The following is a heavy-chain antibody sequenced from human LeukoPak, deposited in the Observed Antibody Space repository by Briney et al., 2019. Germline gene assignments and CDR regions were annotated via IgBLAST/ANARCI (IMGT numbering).Heavy chain of an antibody. CDR2: ISDIGSI. D-gene: IGHD3-10*01. J-gene: IGHJ5*02. Sequence: SETLSLTCTVSGGSISSYYWSWIRQPPGKGLEWIAYISDIGSINYNPSLKSRVTISVDTSKNQFSLKLSSVTAADTAVYYCARLNRGRFGELLWVDPWGQGTLVTVSS. V-gene: IGHV4-59*08. CDR3: ARLNRGRFGELLWVDP. CDR1: GGSISSYY.